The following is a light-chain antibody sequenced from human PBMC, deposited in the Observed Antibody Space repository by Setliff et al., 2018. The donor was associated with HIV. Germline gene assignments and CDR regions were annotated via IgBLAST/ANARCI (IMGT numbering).Light chain of an antibody. CDR2: DVS. V-gene: IGLV2-14*01. CDR1: SSDVGGYNY. J-gene: IGLJ1*01. Sequence: QSALTQPASVSGSPGQSITISCTGTSSDVGGYNYVSWYQQHPGKAPKLMIYDVSNRPSGVSNRFSGSKSGNMASLTISGLQAEDEADYYCSSYTSSSLYVFGTGTKVT. CDR3: SSYTSSSLYV.